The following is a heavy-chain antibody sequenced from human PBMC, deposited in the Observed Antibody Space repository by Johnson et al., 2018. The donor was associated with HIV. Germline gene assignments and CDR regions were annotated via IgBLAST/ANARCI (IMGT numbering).Heavy chain of an antibody. Sequence: QVQLVESGGGVVRPGGSLRLSCEASGFTFSTHGMHWVRPAPGGGLEWVAFLGSDGSHKYYADSVKGRFTISRDNFKNPLSLQMNSLGTEDTAVYFCAKLMWTYSLFDPFDIWGQGSMVTVS. J-gene: IGHJ3*02. CDR1: GFTFSTHG. D-gene: IGHD2/OR15-2a*01. CDR2: LGSDGSHK. CDR3: AKLMWTYSLFDPFDI. V-gene: IGHV3-30*02.